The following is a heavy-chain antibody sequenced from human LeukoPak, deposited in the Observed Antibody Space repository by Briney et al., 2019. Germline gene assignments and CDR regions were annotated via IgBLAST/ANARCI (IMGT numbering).Heavy chain of an antibody. Sequence: SETLSLTCDKDDESFSGTFWNWIRQPPGKGLEWIGEINHSGRTNYNPSLKSRVTFSLDTSKNQFSLRLKSVTAADTAVYFCARGEGALNNWGRGTLVTVSS. CDR1: DESFSGTF. CDR2: INHSGRT. CDR3: ARGEGALNN. D-gene: IGHD3-16*01. V-gene: IGHV4-34*01. J-gene: IGHJ4*02.